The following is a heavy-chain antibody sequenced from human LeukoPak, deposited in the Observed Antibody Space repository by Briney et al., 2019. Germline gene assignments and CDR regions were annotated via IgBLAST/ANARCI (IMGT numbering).Heavy chain of an antibody. CDR1: GGSISSGDYY. J-gene: IGHJ5*02. CDR3: ARVHFYVDTAMQVLDP. CDR2: IYYSGST. V-gene: IGHV4-30-4*08. Sequence: MASETLSLTCTVSGGSISSGDYYWSWIRQPPGKGPEWIGYIYYSGSTYYNPSLKSRVTISVDTSKNQFSLKLSSVTAADTAVYYCARVHFYVDTAMQVLDPWGQGTLVTVSS. D-gene: IGHD5-18*01.